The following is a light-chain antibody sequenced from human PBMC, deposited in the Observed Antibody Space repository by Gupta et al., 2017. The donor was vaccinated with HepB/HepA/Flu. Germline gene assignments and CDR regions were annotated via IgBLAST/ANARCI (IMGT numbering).Light chain of an antibody. V-gene: IGLV4-69*01. J-gene: IGLJ3*02. CDR2: LNSDGSH. Sequence: QVVLTQSPSASASLGASVKLTCTLSSGHSTYTIAWHQQQPEKGPRYLMKLNSDGSHTRGDGIPDRFSGSSSGAERYLTISSLQSEDEADYYCQTWGTGYRVFGGGTKLTVL. CDR3: QTWGTGYRV. CDR1: SGHSTYT.